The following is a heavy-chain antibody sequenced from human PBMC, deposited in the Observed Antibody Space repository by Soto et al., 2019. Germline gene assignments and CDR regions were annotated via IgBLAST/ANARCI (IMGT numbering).Heavy chain of an antibody. V-gene: IGHV1-18*04. J-gene: IGHJ5*02. D-gene: IGHD3-22*01. CDR1: GYTFTSYG. Sequence: ASVKVSCKASGYTFTSYGISWVRQAPGQGLEWMGWISAYNGNTNYAQRLQGRVTMTTDTSTSTAYMELRSLRSDDTAVYYCAIYDSTTKFDPWGQGTLVTVSS. CDR2: ISAYNGNT. CDR3: AIYDSTTKFDP.